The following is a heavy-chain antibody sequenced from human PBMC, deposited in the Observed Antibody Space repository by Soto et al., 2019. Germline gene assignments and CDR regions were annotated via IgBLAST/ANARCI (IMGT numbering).Heavy chain of an antibody. CDR2: MNPNSGNT. D-gene: IGHD3-16*01. V-gene: IGHV1-8*01. J-gene: IGHJ4*02. CDR3: ARLKPSVFYDYIWGSLNYYFDY. Sequence: QVQLVQSGAEVKKPGASVKVSCKASGYTFTSYDINWVRQATGQGLEWMGWMNPNSGNTGYAQKFQGRVTMTRNTSISTAYMELSSLRAEDTAVYYCARLKPSVFYDYIWGSLNYYFDYWGQGTLVTVSS. CDR1: GYTFTSYD.